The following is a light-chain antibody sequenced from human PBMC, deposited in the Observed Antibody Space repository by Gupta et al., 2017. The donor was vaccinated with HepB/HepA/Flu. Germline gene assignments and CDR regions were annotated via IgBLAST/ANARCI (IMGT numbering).Light chain of an antibody. CDR2: EDS. J-gene: IGLJ2*01. V-gene: IGLV3-25*02. Sequence: SSPLPQPPSVSVSPGQTARITGNGDALAKQYGSWYHGKPGQAPVLVIYEDSERPSGIPERFSGSRSGTTITLTISGVQAEEEADYYCQSAESTANDVVFGGGTKLTVL. CDR3: QSAESTANDVV. CDR1: ALAKQY.